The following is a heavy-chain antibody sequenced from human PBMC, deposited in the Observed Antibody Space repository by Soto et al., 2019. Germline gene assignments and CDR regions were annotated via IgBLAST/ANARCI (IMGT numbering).Heavy chain of an antibody. CDR1: GYTFPAYF. V-gene: IGHV1-2*02. D-gene: IGHD4-17*01. J-gene: IGHJ4*02. CDR3: ARDDYGGNYGILVDS. CDR2: INPNTGDT. Sequence: QVQLVQSGAEMKKPGASVKVSCKASGYTFPAYFIHWVRQAPGQGLEWMGWINPNTGDTNYAQKFQGRVTRTRDTSLSTAYMEVGSLRSDDTASYYCARDDYGGNYGILVDSWGQGTLVTVSS.